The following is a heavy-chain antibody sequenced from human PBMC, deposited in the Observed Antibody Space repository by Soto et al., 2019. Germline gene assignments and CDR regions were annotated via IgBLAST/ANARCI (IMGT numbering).Heavy chain of an antibody. V-gene: IGHV3-72*01. CDR2: TRNKANSYTT. Sequence: GGSLRLSCAASGFTFSDHYMDWVRQAPGKGLEWVGRTRNKANSYTTEYAASVKGRFTISRDDSKNSLYLQMNSLKTEDTAVYYCAREVYYDFWSGYFGDYYYYYYYMDVWGKGTTVTVSS. CDR1: GFTFSDHY. CDR3: AREVYYDFWSGYFGDYYYYYYYMDV. D-gene: IGHD3-3*01. J-gene: IGHJ6*03.